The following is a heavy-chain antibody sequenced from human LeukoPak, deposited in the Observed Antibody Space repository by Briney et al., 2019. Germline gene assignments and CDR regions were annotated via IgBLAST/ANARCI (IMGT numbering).Heavy chain of an antibody. CDR2: INHSGST. D-gene: IGHD2-2*02. J-gene: IGHJ5*02. V-gene: IGHV4-34*01. Sequence: PSETLSLTCAVYGGSFSGYYWSWIRQPPGKGLEWIGEINHSGSTNYNPSLKSRVTISVDTSKNQFSLKLSSVTAADTAVYYCARGILGYCSSTSCYKNLFDPWGQGTLVTVSS. CDR1: GGSFSGYY. CDR3: ARGILGYCSSTSCYKNLFDP.